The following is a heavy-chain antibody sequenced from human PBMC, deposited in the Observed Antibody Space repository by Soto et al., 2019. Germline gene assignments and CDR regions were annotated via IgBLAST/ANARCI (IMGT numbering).Heavy chain of an antibody. CDR2: ISGTGGST. D-gene: IGHD3-9*01. CDR3: ARGSETDGYFDWLSPPSGMNV. Sequence: PGGSLRLSCAASGFTFTSYAMSWVRQAPGKGLEWVSTISGTGGSTYYADSVKGRFTISRDNSKNTLYLQMNSLRAEDTAVYYCARGSETDGYFDWLSPPSGMNVWGQGTTVTVSS. CDR1: GFTFTSYA. J-gene: IGHJ6*02. V-gene: IGHV3-23*01.